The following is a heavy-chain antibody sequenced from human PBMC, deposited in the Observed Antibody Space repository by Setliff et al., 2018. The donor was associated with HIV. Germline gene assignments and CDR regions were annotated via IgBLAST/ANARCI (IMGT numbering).Heavy chain of an antibody. D-gene: IGHD4-17*01. CDR2: IWFDGTDK. V-gene: IGHV3-33*08. CDR1: GFTFTTYG. Sequence: PGGSLRLSCAASGFTFTTYGMLWVRQAPGKGLEWVALIWFDGTDKYYADSVKGRFTISRDDSKNTLYVQMNSLRDEDTAVYYCARADYGDFVEYWGRGTLVTVSS. J-gene: IGHJ4*02. CDR3: ARADYGDFVEY.